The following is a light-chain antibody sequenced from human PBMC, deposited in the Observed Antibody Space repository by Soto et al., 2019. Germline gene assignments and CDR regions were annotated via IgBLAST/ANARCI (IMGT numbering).Light chain of an antibody. CDR3: CSYAGNNNWV. V-gene: IGLV2-23*02. CDR2: ELT. J-gene: IGLJ3*02. Sequence: QSALTQPASVSGSPGQSITISCTGTISDIGTHNLVSWYQQHPGKPPQLIIYELTERPSGVSSRFSGSKSGNTASLTISGLQPDDEADYHCCSYAGNNNWVFGGGTKLTVL. CDR1: ISDIGTHNL.